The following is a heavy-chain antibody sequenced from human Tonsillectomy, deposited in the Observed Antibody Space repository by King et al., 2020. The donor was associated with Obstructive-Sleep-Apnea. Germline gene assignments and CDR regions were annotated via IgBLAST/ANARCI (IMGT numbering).Heavy chain of an antibody. V-gene: IGHV3-9*01. CDR3: AKDISSSGWFFFDY. J-gene: IGHJ4*02. CDR1: GFTFDDYA. CDR2: ISWNSGSI. Sequence: VQLVESGGGLVQPGRSLRLSCAASGFTFDDYAMHWVRQAPGKGLEWVSGISWNSGSISYADSVKGRFTLSRDNAKNSLYLQMNSLGAEDTALYYCAKDISSSGWFFFDYWGQGTLVTVSS. D-gene: IGHD6-19*01.